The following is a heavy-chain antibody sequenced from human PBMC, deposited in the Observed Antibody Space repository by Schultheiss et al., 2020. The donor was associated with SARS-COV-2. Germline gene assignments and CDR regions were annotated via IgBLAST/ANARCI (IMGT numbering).Heavy chain of an antibody. CDR3: ARDQVWADFWSGQGYFDY. CDR2: IWYDGSNK. Sequence: GESLKISCAASGFTFSSYGMHWVRQAPGKGLEWVAVIWYDGSNKYYADSVKGRFTISRDNSKNTLYLQMNSLRAEDTAVYYCARDQVWADFWSGQGYFDYWGQGTLVTVSS. J-gene: IGHJ4*02. V-gene: IGHV3-33*01. CDR1: GFTFSSYG. D-gene: IGHD3-3*01.